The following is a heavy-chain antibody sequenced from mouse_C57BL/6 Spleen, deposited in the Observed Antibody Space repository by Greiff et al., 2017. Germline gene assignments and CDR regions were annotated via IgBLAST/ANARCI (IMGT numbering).Heavy chain of an antibody. CDR1: GYTFTSYG. Sequence: VQLQQSGAELARPGASVKLSCKASGYTFTSYGISWVKQRTGQGLEWIGEISPRSGNTYYNEKFKGKATLTADKSSSTAYMELRSLTSEDSAVYFCARCTTVVAPYAMDYWGQGTSVTVSS. J-gene: IGHJ4*01. CDR3: ARCTTVVAPYAMDY. D-gene: IGHD1-1*01. CDR2: ISPRSGNT. V-gene: IGHV1-81*01.